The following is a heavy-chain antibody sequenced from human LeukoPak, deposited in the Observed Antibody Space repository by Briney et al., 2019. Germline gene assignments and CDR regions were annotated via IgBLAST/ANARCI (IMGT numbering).Heavy chain of an antibody. CDR2: IYYSGST. Sequence: PSETLSLTCTVSGGSIFSYYWSWIRQPPGKGLEWMGYIYYSGSTNYNPSLKSRVTISVDTSKNQFSLRVSSVTAADTAVYYCAKGGKGFPLGLRFDSWGQGTLVSVSS. D-gene: IGHD2-21*01. J-gene: IGHJ4*02. CDR1: GGSIFSYY. CDR3: AKGGKGFPLGLRFDS. V-gene: IGHV4-59*01.